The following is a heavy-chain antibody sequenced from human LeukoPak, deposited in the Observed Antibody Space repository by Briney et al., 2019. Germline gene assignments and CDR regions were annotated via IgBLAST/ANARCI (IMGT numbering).Heavy chain of an antibody. CDR1: GFTFDDFD. Sequence: SGGSLRLSCVASGFTFDDFDMHWVRQVPGKGLEWVSLISWNSKTIAYADSVRGRFTISRDNAKNSLHLEMNSLRPEDTAFYYCAKERGVVGHFDSWGRGTLVTVSS. CDR2: ISWNSKTI. D-gene: IGHD2-2*01. CDR3: AKERGVVGHFDS. V-gene: IGHV3-9*01. J-gene: IGHJ4*02.